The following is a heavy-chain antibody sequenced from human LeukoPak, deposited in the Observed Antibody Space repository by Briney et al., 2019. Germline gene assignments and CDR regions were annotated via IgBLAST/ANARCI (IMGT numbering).Heavy chain of an antibody. CDR2: SNAGNGNT. J-gene: IGHJ4*02. CDR1: GYTFTSYA. CDR3: ARGAADWGYFDY. D-gene: IGHD2-15*01. Sequence: ASVKVSCKASGYTFTSYAMHWVRQAPGQRLGWMGWSNAGNGNTKYSQEFQGRVTITRDTSASTAYMELSSLRSEDMAVYYCARGAADWGYFDYWGQGTLVTVSS. V-gene: IGHV1-3*02.